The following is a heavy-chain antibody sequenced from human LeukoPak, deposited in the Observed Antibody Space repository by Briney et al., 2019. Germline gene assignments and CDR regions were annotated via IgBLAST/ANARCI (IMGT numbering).Heavy chain of an antibody. Sequence: PSETLSLTCAVSGGSISRGGYSWSWIRQPPGKGLEWIGYIYYSGSTNYNPSLKSRVTISVDTSKNQFSLKLSSVTAADTAVYYCARGYSSGWDIDYWGQGTLVTVSS. CDR3: ARGYSSGWDIDY. CDR1: GGSISRGGYS. J-gene: IGHJ4*02. CDR2: IYYSGST. D-gene: IGHD6-19*01. V-gene: IGHV4-61*08.